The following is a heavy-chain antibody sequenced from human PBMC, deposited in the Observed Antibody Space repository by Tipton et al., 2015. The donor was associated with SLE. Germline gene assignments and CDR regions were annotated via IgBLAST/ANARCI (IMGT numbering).Heavy chain of an antibody. J-gene: IGHJ3*02. CDR2: IYHSGST. V-gene: IGHV4-30-2*01. Sequence: TLSLTCAVSGGSISSGGYSWSWIRQPPGKGLEWIGYIYHSGSTYYNPSLKSRVTISVDRSKNQFSLKVRSVTAADTAVYWCARGVATIDGDAFDIWGPGTMVTVSS. CDR1: GGSISSGGYS. D-gene: IGHD5-12*01. CDR3: ARGVATIDGDAFDI.